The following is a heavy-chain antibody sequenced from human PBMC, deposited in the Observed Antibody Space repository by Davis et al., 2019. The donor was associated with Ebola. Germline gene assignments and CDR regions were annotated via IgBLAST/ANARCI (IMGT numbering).Heavy chain of an antibody. Sequence: PGGSLRLSCAASGFTFSSYRMNWVRQAPGKGLEWVSTISDGSRNTHYADSVKGRFIISRDDSKSTVFLQMNALRAEDTALYYCARDRDYDTSNYYYDFYAFDVWGHGTMVTVSS. CDR3: ARDRDYDTSNYYYDFYAFDV. J-gene: IGHJ3*01. D-gene: IGHD3-22*01. V-gene: IGHV3-23*01. CDR1: GFTFSSYR. CDR2: ISDGSRNT.